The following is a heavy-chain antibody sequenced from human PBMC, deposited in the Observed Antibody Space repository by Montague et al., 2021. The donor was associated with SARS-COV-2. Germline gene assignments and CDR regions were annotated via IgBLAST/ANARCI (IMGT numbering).Heavy chain of an antibody. Sequence: SETLSLTYAVSGVSITSTNWWSLVRPPPGKGLEWIGEISYGGIATYNPSLKSRATISMDRSRNPFSLKLSSVTAADMAIYYCAGKVLTVPADYWGQGTLVTVS. V-gene: IGHV4-4*02. CDR2: ISYGGIA. J-gene: IGHJ4*02. D-gene: IGHD4-11*01. CDR3: AGKVLTVPADY. CDR1: GVSITSTNW.